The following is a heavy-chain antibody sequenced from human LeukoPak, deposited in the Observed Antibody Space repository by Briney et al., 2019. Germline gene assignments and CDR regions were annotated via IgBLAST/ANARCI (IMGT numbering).Heavy chain of an antibody. CDR1: GGSISSYY. CDR2: IYYSGST. J-gene: IGHJ6*03. V-gene: IGHV4-59*01. Sequence: SETLSLTCTVSGGSISSYYWSWIRQPPGKGLEWIGYIYYSGSTNYNPSLKSRVTISVDTSKNQFSLKLSSVTAADTAVYYCARVTRYSSSSFYYYYMDVWGKGTTVTVSS. D-gene: IGHD6-6*01. CDR3: ARVTRYSSSSFYYYYMDV.